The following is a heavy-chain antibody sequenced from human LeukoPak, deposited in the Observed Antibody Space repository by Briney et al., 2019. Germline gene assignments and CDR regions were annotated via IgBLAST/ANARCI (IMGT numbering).Heavy chain of an antibody. CDR1: GITFRNYG. V-gene: IGHV3-33*08. CDR2: IWYDGSKK. J-gene: IGHJ4*02. Sequence: PGGSLRLSCAASGITFRNYGMLWVRQAPGKGLEWVAVIWYDGSKKYYADSVKGRFTISRDNSRNTLYLQMNSLRAEDTAVYYCASVNYGSGSYYSDYWGQGTPVTVSS. D-gene: IGHD3-10*01. CDR3: ASVNYGSGSYYSDY.